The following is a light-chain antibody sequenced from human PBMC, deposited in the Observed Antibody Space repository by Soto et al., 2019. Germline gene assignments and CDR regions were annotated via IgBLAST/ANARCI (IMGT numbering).Light chain of an antibody. V-gene: IGLV3-25*03. CDR3: QSADSSGTMGVV. J-gene: IGLJ2*01. CDR2: KDS. Sequence: SYELTQPPSVSVSPGQTARITCSGDALPKQYAYWYQQKPGQAPVLVIYKDSERPSGIPERFSGSSSGTTVTLTISGVQAEDEADYYCQSADSSGTMGVVFGGGTKLTVL. CDR1: ALPKQY.